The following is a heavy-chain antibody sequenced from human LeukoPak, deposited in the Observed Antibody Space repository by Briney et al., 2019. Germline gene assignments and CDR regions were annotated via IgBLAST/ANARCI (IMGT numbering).Heavy chain of an antibody. CDR1: GFTFSSYG. CDR2: IWYDGSNK. D-gene: IGHD1-26*01. J-gene: IGHJ6*04. CDR3: ARSRSPKEDYYGMDV. Sequence: GGSLRLSCAASGFTFSSYGTHWVRQAPGKGLEWVAVIWYDGSNKYYVDSVKGRFTISRDNSKNTLYLQMNSLRAEDTAVYYCARSRSPKEDYYGMDVWGKGTTVTVSS. V-gene: IGHV3-33*01.